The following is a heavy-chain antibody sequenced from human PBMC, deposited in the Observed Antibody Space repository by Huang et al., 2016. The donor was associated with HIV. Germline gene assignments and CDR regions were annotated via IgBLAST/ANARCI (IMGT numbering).Heavy chain of an antibody. D-gene: IGHD3-3*01. CDR1: GGSISGSSYY. Sequence: QLQLQESGPGLVKPSETLSLTCSVSGGSISGSSYYWGWIRQPPGKGPEWIGNIYYTGSTYYNPALRSRVTISVDTSKNQFTLKLNSVTAADTAVYYGANFIQYYDFPKLMDVWGQGTTVTVSS. CDR2: IYYTGST. CDR3: ANFIQYYDFPKLMDV. J-gene: IGHJ6*02. V-gene: IGHV4-39*01.